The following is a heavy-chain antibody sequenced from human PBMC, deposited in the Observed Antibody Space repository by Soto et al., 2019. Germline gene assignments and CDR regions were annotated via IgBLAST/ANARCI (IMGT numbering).Heavy chain of an antibody. V-gene: IGHV3-21*01. Sequence: EVQLVESGGGLVKPGGSLRLSCAASGFTFSSYSMNWVRQAPGKGLEWVSSISSSSSYIYYADSVKGRFTISRDNAKNSRYLQMNSLRAEDTAVYYCAGLTSYDSSGYYGYWGQGTLVTVSS. CDR2: ISSSSSYI. D-gene: IGHD3-22*01. CDR3: AGLTSYDSSGYYGY. J-gene: IGHJ4*02. CDR1: GFTFSSYS.